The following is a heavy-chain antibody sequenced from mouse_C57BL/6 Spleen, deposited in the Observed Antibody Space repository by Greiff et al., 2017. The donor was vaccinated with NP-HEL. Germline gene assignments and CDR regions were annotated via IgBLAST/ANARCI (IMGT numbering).Heavy chain of an antibody. CDR3: TRGGTTTTSPYFDY. V-gene: IGHV5-9-1*02. CDR2: ISRGGDYI. D-gene: IGHD1-1*01. J-gene: IGHJ2*01. Sequence: EVQLVESGEGLVKPGGSLKLSCAASGFTFSSYAMSWVRQTPEKRLEWVAYISRGGDYIYYADTVKGRFTISRDNARNTLYLQMSSLKSEDTAMYYCTRGGTTTTSPYFDYWGQGTTLTVSS. CDR1: GFTFSSYA.